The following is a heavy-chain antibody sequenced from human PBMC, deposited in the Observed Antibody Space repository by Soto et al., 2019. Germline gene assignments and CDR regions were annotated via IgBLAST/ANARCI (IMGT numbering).Heavy chain of an antibody. D-gene: IGHD3-9*01. CDR3: ASSPVFDWLIHQYYFDY. CDR1: GFTFSSYS. J-gene: IGHJ4*02. V-gene: IGHV3-21*01. Sequence: GGSLRLSCAASGFTFSSYSMNWVRQAPGKGLEWVSSISSSSSYIYYADSVKGRFTISRDNAKNSLYLQMNSLRAEDTAVYYCASSPVFDWLIHQYYFDYWGQGTLVTVSS. CDR2: ISSSSSYI.